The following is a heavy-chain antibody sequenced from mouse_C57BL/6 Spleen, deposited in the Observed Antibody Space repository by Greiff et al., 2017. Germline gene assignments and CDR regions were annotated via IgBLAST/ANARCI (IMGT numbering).Heavy chain of an antibody. V-gene: IGHV5-9-1*02. J-gene: IGHJ2*01. CDR1: GFTFSSYA. CDR2: ISSGGDYI. Sequence: EVKLMESGEGLVKPGGSLKLSCAASGFTFSSYAMSWVRQTPEKRLEWVAYISSGGDYIYYADTVKGRFTISRDNARNTLYLQMSSLKSEDTAMYYCTRGRGPLVNLFDYWGQGTTLTVSS. CDR3: TRGRGPLVNLFDY. D-gene: IGHD6-1*01.